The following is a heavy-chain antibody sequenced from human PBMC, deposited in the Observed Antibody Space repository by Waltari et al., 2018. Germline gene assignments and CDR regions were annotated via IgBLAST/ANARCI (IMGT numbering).Heavy chain of an antibody. J-gene: IGHJ6*03. D-gene: IGHD3-3*01. Sequence: QVQLVQSGAEVKKPGASVKVSCKASGYTFTSYDINWVRQATGPGLEWMGWMNPNSGNTGYAQKFQGRVTMTRNTSISTAYMELSSLRSEDTAVYYCARGRMGYDFWSGYPYYYYMDVWGKGTTVTVSS. CDR2: MNPNSGNT. CDR3: ARGRMGYDFWSGYPYYYYMDV. V-gene: IGHV1-8*01. CDR1: GYTFTSYD.